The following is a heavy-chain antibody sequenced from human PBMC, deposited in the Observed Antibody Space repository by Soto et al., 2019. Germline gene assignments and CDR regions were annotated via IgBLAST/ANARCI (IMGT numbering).Heavy chain of an antibody. Sequence: PGGSLRLSCAASGFTFSSYAMHWVRQAPGKGLEWVAVISYDGSNKYYADSVKGRFTISRDNSKNTLYLQMNSLRAEDTAVYYCAKHSAIVGATTRPAEYFQHWGQGTLVTVSS. J-gene: IGHJ1*01. V-gene: IGHV3-30*18. CDR2: ISYDGSNK. CDR3: AKHSAIVGATTRPAEYFQH. D-gene: IGHD1-26*01. CDR1: GFTFSSYA.